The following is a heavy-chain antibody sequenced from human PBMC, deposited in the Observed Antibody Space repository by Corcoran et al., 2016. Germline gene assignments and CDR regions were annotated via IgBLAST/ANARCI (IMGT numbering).Heavy chain of an antibody. Sequence: QVQLQESGPGLVKPSETLSLTCTVSGGSISSYYWNWIRQSPGKGLEWIGYIYSSGSTNYNPSLKSRVTTSADTSKNQFSLKLRSVTAAETAVYDCARSTAGGGWFDPWGQGTLVTVS. J-gene: IGHJ5*02. CDR3: ARSTAGGGWFDP. V-gene: IGHV4-4*09. D-gene: IGHD3-10*01. CDR2: IYSSGST. CDR1: GGSISSYY.